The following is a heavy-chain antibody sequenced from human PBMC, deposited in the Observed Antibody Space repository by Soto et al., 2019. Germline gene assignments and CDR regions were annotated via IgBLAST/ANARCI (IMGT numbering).Heavy chain of an antibody. D-gene: IGHD2-15*01. Sequence: GGSLRLSCAASGFTFSSYWMSWVRQAPGKGLEWVANIKQDGSEKYYVDSVKGRFTISRDNAKNSLYLQMNSLRAEDTAVYYCARVRVVVAATTNYYYYYYMDVWGKGTRSPSP. CDR1: GFTFSSYW. CDR3: ARVRVVVAATTNYYYYYYMDV. CDR2: IKQDGSEK. V-gene: IGHV3-7*01. J-gene: IGHJ6*03.